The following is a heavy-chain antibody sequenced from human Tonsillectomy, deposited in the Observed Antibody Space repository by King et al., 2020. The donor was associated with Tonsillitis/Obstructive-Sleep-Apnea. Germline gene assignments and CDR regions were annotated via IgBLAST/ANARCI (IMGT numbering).Heavy chain of an antibody. CDR1: GGSFSGYY. Sequence: VQLQQWGAGLLKPSETLSLTCAVYGGSFSGYYWSWIRQPPGKGLEWIGEINHTGSTNYNPSLKSRVTISIDTSKNQFSLKLSSVTAADTSVYYCATSFYDSSGFHFYYWGQGTLVTVSS. V-gene: IGHV4-34*01. D-gene: IGHD3-22*01. J-gene: IGHJ4*02. CDR3: ATSFYDSSGFHFYY. CDR2: INHTGST.